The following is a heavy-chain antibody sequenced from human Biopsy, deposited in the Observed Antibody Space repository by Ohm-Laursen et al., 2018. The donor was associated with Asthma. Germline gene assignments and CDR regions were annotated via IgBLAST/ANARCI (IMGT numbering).Heavy chain of an antibody. Sequence: TLSLTCAVSGGSISSGGYSWSWIRQPPGKGLEWSGYINHSGSTYYNPPLKSRVTISLDRSKNQLSLKLSSVTAADTAVYYCARVKDGYNFDYWGQGTLVTVSS. J-gene: IGHJ4*02. D-gene: IGHD5-24*01. V-gene: IGHV4-30-2*01. CDR2: INHSGST. CDR3: ARVKDGYNFDY. CDR1: GGSISSGGYS.